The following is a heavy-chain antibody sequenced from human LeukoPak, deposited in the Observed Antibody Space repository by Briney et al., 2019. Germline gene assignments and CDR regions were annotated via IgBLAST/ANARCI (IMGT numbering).Heavy chain of an antibody. CDR2: FNREDDAT. CDR1: GYSVNELS. V-gene: IGHV1-24*01. CDR3: ATLDSYYDTSGRPLLPD. Sequence: ASVKVSCKVSGYSVNELSMHWVRQPPRLGLEWMGGFNREDDATVYAQQCHGRVTMTEDTSTDTAYMELSSLRSEDTALYYCATLDSYYDTSGRPLLPDWGQGTLVTVSS. J-gene: IGHJ4*02. D-gene: IGHD3-22*01.